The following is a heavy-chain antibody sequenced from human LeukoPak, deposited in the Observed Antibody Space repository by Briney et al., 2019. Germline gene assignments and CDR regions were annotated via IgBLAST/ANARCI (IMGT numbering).Heavy chain of an antibody. CDR2: ISGSGGST. J-gene: IGHJ4*02. D-gene: IGHD6-19*01. V-gene: IGHV3-23*01. CDR3: AKRSGWTDVVDY. CDR1: GFTFSSYA. Sequence: GGSLRLSCAASGFTFSSYAMSWVRQAPGKGLEWVSAISGSGGSTYYADSVKGRFIISRDNSKNTLYLQMNSLRAEDTAVYYCAKRSGWTDVVDYWGQGTLVTVSS.